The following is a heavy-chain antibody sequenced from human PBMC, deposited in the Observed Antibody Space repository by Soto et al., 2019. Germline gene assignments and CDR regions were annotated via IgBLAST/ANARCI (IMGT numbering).Heavy chain of an antibody. D-gene: IGHD1-26*01. V-gene: IGHV4-59*12. CDR2: IYYSGST. J-gene: IGHJ4*02. CDR1: GGSISSYY. CDR3: ARDSTDADSGSYSGDY. Sequence: ETLSLTCTVSGGSISSYYWSWIRQPPGKGLEWIGYIYYSGSTNYNPSLKSRVTISRDNAKNSLFLHMNSLRDEDTAVYYCARDSTDADSGSYSGDYWGQGTLVTVSS.